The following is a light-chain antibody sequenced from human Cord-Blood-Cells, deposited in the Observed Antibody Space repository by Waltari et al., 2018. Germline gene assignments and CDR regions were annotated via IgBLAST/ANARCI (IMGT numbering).Light chain of an antibody. CDR1: QLGDKY. CDR3: QAWDSNTVV. Sequence: SYELTQPPSVSVSPGPTASITCSGDQLGDKYACWYQQKPGQSPVMVIYQDSKRPSGFPGRFAGSNSGNTATLTISGTEAMDEADYCCQAWDSNTVVFGGGTKLTVL. J-gene: IGLJ2*01. CDR2: QDS. V-gene: IGLV3-1*01.